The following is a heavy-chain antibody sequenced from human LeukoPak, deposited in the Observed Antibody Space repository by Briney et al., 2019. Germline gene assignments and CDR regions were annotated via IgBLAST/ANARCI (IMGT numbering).Heavy chain of an antibody. J-gene: IGHJ5*02. CDR2: IYYSGST. CDR3: AREARGWFDP. CDR1: GGSISSYY. V-gene: IGHV4-59*01. D-gene: IGHD3-10*01. Sequence: SETLSLTCTVSGGSISSYYWSWIRQPPGKGLEWIGYIYYSGSTNYNPSLKSRVTISVDTSRNQFSLKLSSVTAADTAVYYCAREARGWFDPWGQGTLVTVSS.